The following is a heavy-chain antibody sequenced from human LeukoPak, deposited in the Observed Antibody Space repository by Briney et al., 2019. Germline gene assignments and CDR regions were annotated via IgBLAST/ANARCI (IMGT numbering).Heavy chain of an antibody. V-gene: IGHV1-24*01. CDR3: ATDRGLAYCGGYCQFDY. D-gene: IGHD2-21*02. J-gene: IGHJ4*02. CDR2: FDPEDGET. CDR1: GYTLTELS. Sequence: PAASVKVSCKVSGYTLTELSMHWVRQAPGKGLEWMGGFDPEDGETIYAQKFQGRVTMTEDTSTDTAYMELSSLRSEDTAVYYCATDRGLAYCGGYCQFDYWGQGTLVTVSS.